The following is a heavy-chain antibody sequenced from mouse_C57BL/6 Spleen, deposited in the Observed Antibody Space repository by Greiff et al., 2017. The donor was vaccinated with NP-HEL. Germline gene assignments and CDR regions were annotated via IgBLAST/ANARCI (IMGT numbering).Heavy chain of an antibody. Sequence: QVQLQQSGAELVRPGASVKLSCKASGYTFTDYYINWVKQRPGQGLEWIARIYPGSGNTYYNEKFKGKATLTAEKSSSTAYMQLSSLTSEDSAVYFCAREKFMDYWGQGTSVTVSS. CDR3: AREKFMDY. CDR1: GYTFTDYY. CDR2: IYPGSGNT. V-gene: IGHV1-76*01. J-gene: IGHJ4*01.